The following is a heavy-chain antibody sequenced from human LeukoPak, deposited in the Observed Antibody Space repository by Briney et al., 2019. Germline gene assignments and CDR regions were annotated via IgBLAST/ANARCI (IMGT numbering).Heavy chain of an antibody. CDR1: GYTLTELS. D-gene: IGHD3-22*01. V-gene: IGHV1-24*01. J-gene: IGHJ4*02. Sequence: ASVKVSCKVSGYTLTELSVHWVRQAPGKGLEWMGGFDPEDGETIYARKFQGRVTMTEDTSTDTAYMELSSLRSEDTAVYYCATDRKIVVVPSWRYWGQGTLVTVSS. CDR3: ATDRKIVVVPSWRY. CDR2: FDPEDGET.